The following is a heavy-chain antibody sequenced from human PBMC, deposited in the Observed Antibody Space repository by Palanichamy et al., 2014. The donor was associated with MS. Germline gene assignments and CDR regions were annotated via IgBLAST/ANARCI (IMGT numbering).Heavy chain of an antibody. CDR2: IIPILGIA. V-gene: IGHV1-69*04. CDR1: GGTFSSYA. D-gene: IGHD3/OR15-3a*01. CDR3: ARWTSPYYYYGMDV. J-gene: IGHJ6*02. Sequence: QVQLVQSGAEVKKPGSSVKVSCKASGGTFSSYAISWVRQAPGQGLEWMGRIIPILGIANYAQKLQGRVTITADKSTSTAYMELSSLRSEDTAVYYCARWTSPYYYYGMDVWGQGTTVTVSS.